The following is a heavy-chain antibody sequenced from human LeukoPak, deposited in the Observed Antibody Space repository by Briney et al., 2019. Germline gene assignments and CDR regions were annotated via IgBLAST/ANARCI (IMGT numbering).Heavy chain of an antibody. J-gene: IGHJ4*02. CDR1: GFSGYTISSYA. D-gene: IGHD4-17*01. V-gene: IGHV3-23*01. CDR2: ISGRGDSK. Sequence: GGSLRLSCAASGFSGYTISSYAMSWVRQTPGKGLEWVSSISGRGDSKYYADSVKGWFAISRDNSQNTLYLQMNSLRAEDTAVYYCAKETSTVTQPFDNWGQGTLVTVSS. CDR3: AKETSTVTQPFDN.